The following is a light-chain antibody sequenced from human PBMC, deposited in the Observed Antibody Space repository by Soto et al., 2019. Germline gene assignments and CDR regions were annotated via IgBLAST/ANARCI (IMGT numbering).Light chain of an antibody. CDR2: DVS. J-gene: IGKJ2*01. V-gene: IGKV3-20*01. Sequence: EIVLTQSPGTLSLSPGERATLSCRASQSVNNVYLAWYQQKPGQAPRLLIYDVSSRATGIPDRFSGSGAGTDFTLTISILEPEDFAVYYCQQSGTSPRTFGQGTKLEIK. CDR3: QQSGTSPRT. CDR1: QSVNNVY.